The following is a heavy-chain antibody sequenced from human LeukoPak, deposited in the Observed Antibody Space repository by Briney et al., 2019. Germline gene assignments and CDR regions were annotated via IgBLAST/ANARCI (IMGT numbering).Heavy chain of an antibody. CDR3: AREGSGSYYVYYYYGMDV. CDR2: ISAYNGNT. CDR1: GYTFTSYG. D-gene: IGHD3-10*01. Sequence: ASVKVSCKASGYTFTSYGISWVRQAPGQGLEWMGWISAYNGNTNYAQKLRGRVTMTTDTSTSTAYMELRSLRSDDTAVHYCAREGSGSYYVYYYYGMDVWGQGTTVTVSS. V-gene: IGHV1-18*01. J-gene: IGHJ6*02.